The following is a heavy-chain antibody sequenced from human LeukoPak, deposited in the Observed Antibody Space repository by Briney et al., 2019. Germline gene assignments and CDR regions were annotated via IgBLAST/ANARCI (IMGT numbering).Heavy chain of an antibody. D-gene: IGHD3-22*01. CDR3: AKHFYDSSGYSR. CDR1: GFTFSSYA. Sequence: GGSLRLSCAASGFTFSSYAMSWVRQAPGKGLEWVSAMSGSDGSTYYADSVKGRFTVSRDNSKNSLYLKMKSLRAEDTAVYYCAKHFYDSSGYSRWGQGVLVTVSS. CDR2: MSGSDGST. J-gene: IGHJ4*02. V-gene: IGHV3-23*01.